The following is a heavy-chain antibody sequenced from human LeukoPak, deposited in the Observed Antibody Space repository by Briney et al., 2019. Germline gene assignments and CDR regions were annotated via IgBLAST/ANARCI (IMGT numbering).Heavy chain of an antibody. D-gene: IGHD3-22*01. V-gene: IGHV1-2*02. CDR1: GYTFTGYY. CDR2: INPNSGGT. Sequence: GASMKVSCKASGYTFTGYYMHWVRQAPGQGLEWMGWINPNSGGTNYAQKFQGRVTMTRDTSISTAYMELSRLRSDDTAVYYCARSDSSGFKNDYWGQGTLVTVSS. CDR3: ARSDSSGFKNDY. J-gene: IGHJ4*02.